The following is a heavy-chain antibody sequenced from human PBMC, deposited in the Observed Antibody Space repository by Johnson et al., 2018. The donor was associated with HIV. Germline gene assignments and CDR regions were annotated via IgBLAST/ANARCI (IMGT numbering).Heavy chain of an antibody. D-gene: IGHD3-22*01. CDR1: GFTFSSYA. V-gene: IGHV3-23*01. J-gene: IGHJ3*02. CDR2: ISGSGGST. CDR3: ASRNRGGHYYYDSRTDAFDI. Sequence: PGGSLRLSCAASGFTFSSYAMSWVRQAPGKGLEWVSAISGSGGSTYYDDSVKGRFTIPRANSKNTLYLQMNSLRGEDTAVYYCASRNRGGHYYYDSRTDAFDIWGQGTMVTVSS.